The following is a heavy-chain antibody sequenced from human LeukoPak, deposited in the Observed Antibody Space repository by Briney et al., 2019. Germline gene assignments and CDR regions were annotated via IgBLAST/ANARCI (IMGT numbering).Heavy chain of an antibody. CDR3: ARVGHIVVVTAENYYYYGMDV. J-gene: IGHJ6*02. CDR2: INPNSGGT. Sequence: ASVKVSCKASGYTFTGYYMHWVRQAPGQGLEWMGWINPNSGGTNYAQKFQGRVTMTRDTSVSTAYMELSRLRSDDTAVYYCARVGHIVVVTAENYYYYGMDVWGQGTTVTVSS. D-gene: IGHD2-21*02. V-gene: IGHV1-2*02. CDR1: GYTFTGYY.